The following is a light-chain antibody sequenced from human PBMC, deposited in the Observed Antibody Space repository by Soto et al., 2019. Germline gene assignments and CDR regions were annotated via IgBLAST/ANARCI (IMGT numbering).Light chain of an antibody. CDR3: AAWDDSLNGVV. CDR1: SSNIGSNT. CDR2: SNN. V-gene: IGLV1-44*01. J-gene: IGLJ2*01. Sequence: QSVLTQPPSASGTPGQRVTISCSGSSSNIGSNTVNWYQQLPGTAPKLLIYSNNQRPSGVPDRFSGSKSGTSASLAISGLQSEDEDDYDCAAWDDSLNGVVFGGVTKLTVL.